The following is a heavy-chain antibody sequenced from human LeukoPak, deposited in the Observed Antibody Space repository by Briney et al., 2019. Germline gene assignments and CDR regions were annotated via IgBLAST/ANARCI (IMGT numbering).Heavy chain of an antibody. D-gene: IGHD1-26*01. Sequence: GASVKVSCKASGYTFISYDINWVRQATGQGLEWMGWMNPNSGNTGYAQKFQGRVTITRNTSISTAYMELSSLRSEDTAVYYCARGRRVVGATTFRYYYYMDVWGKGTTVTVSS. CDR3: ARGRRVVGATTFRYYYYMDV. CDR1: GYTFISYD. V-gene: IGHV1-8*03. CDR2: MNPNSGNT. J-gene: IGHJ6*03.